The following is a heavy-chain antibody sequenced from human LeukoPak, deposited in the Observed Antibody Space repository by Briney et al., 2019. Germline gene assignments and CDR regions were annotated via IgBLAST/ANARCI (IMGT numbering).Heavy chain of an antibody. Sequence: SETLSLTCTVSGGSISSYYWSWIRQPAGKGLEWIGRIYTSGSTNYNPSLKSRVTMSVDTSKNQFSLKLSSVTAADTAVYYCARVRGAAPKDWFDPWGQGTLVTVSS. CDR3: ARVRGAAPKDWFDP. J-gene: IGHJ5*02. CDR1: GGSISSYY. D-gene: IGHD6-6*01. CDR2: IYTSGST. V-gene: IGHV4-4*07.